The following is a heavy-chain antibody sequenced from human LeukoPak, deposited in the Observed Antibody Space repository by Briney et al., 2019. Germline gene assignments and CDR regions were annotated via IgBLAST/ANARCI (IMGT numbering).Heavy chain of an antibody. J-gene: IGHJ5*02. V-gene: IGHV3-66*04. CDR3: ARHRPPIIQS. CDR2: IRSDGNR. D-gene: IGHD5-24*01. Sequence: GGSLRLSCAASGFTVRNKFMYWVRQAPGKGLEWVSVIRSDGNRHYADSVKGRFTISRDDSRNKLHLQMSGLRAEDTAVYYCARHRPPIIQSWGQGTLVTVSS. CDR1: GFTVRNKF.